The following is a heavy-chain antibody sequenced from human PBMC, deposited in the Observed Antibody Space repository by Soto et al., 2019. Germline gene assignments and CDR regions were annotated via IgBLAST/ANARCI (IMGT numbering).Heavy chain of an antibody. D-gene: IGHD2-2*02. V-gene: IGHV4-59*01. J-gene: IGHJ5*02. CDR3: ARGVVVPAAIRRPNWFDP. Sequence: SETLSLTCTVSGGSISSYYWSWIRQPPGKGLEWIGYTYYSGSTNYNPSLKSRVTISVDTSKNQFSLKLSSVTAADTAVYYCARGVVVPAAIRRPNWFDPWGQGTLVTVSS. CDR1: GGSISSYY. CDR2: TYYSGST.